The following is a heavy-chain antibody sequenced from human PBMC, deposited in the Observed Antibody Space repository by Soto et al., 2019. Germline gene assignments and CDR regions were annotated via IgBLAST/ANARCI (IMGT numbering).Heavy chain of an antibody. V-gene: IGHV3-30-3*01. CDR3: ARSSGADAPGY. D-gene: IGHD3-10*01. CDR1: GFTFSSYA. Sequence: VGSLRLSCAASGFTFSSYAMHWVRQAPGKGLEWVAVISYDGSNKYYADSVKGRFTISRDNSKNTLYLQMNSLRAEDTAVYYCARSSGADAPGYWGQGTLVTVSS. J-gene: IGHJ4*02. CDR2: ISYDGSNK.